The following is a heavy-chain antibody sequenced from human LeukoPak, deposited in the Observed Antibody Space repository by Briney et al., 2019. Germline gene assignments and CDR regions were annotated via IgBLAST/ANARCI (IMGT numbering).Heavy chain of an antibody. J-gene: IGHJ4*02. Sequence: GGSLRLSCAASGFTFSSYAMSGVRQAPGKGLEWVSAISGSGGSTYYADSVKGRFTISRDNSKNTLYLQMNSLRAEDTAVYYCAKVKAHYYDSSGYYSGFDYWGQGTLVTVSS. CDR1: GFTFSSYA. CDR2: ISGSGGST. D-gene: IGHD3-22*01. V-gene: IGHV3-23*01. CDR3: AKVKAHYYDSSGYYSGFDY.